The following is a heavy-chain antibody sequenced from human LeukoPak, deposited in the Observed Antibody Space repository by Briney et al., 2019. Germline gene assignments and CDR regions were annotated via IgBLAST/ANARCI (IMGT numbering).Heavy chain of an antibody. V-gene: IGHV1-46*01. CDR1: GYTFSDYY. J-gene: IGHJ5*02. CDR2: INPSGGST. CDR3: ARDGCSSTTNCDENNWFDP. Sequence: ASVKVSCKASGYTFSDYYMHWVRQAPGQGVEWMGVINPSGGSTRYAQKFQGRVTMTRDMSTSTVDMELSSLRSEDTAVYYCARDGCSSTTNCDENNWFDPWGQGTLVIVSS. D-gene: IGHD2/OR15-2a*01.